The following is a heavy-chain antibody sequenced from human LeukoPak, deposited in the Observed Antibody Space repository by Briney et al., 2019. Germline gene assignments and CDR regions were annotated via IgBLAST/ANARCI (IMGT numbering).Heavy chain of an antibody. CDR2: INPSGGST. V-gene: IGHV1-46*01. CDR3: ARIDCSFASCYRGYYFDY. CDR1: GYTFTSYY. D-gene: IGHD2-2*01. Sequence: ASVKVSCKASGYTFTSYYMHWVRQAPGQGLEWMGIINPSGGSTSYAQKFQGRVTMTRDMSTSTVYMELSSLRSEDTAVYYCARIDCSFASCYRGYYFDYWGQGTLVTVSS. J-gene: IGHJ4*02.